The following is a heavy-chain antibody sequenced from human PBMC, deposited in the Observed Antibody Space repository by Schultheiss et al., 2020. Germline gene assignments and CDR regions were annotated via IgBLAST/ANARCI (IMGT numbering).Heavy chain of an antibody. CDR3: ARERVVVVPAAMWFYYYGMDV. V-gene: IGHV4-59*01. D-gene: IGHD2-2*01. CDR2: IYYSGST. J-gene: IGHJ6*02. CDR1: GGFISSYY. Sequence: SQTLSLTCTVSGGFISSYYWSWIRQPPGKGLEWIGHIYYSGSTNYNPSLKSRVIISIDTSRNQFSLKLRSVTAADTAVYYCARERVVVVPAAMWFYYYGMDVWGQGTTVTGSS.